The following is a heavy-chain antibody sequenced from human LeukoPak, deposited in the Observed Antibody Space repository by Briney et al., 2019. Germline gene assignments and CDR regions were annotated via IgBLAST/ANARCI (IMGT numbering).Heavy chain of an antibody. Sequence: SETLSLTCTVSGGSISSYYWSWIRQPPGRGLEWIGYIYYSGSTNYNPSLKSRVTISVDTSKNQFSLKLSSVTAADTAVYYCARAGSGGGYFDYWGQGTLVTVSS. CDR3: ARAGSGGGYFDY. D-gene: IGHD2-15*01. CDR2: IYYSGST. CDR1: GGSISSYY. V-gene: IGHV4-59*01. J-gene: IGHJ4*02.